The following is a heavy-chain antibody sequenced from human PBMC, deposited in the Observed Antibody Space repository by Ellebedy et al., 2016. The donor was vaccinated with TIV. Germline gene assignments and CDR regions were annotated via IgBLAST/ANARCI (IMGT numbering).Heavy chain of an antibody. CDR3: ARDPSSVGELGVDY. CDR2: IIPIFGTA. D-gene: IGHD3-10*01. CDR1: GGTFSSYA. Sequence: AASVKVSCKASGGTFSSYAISWVRQAPGQGLEWMGGIIPIFGTANYAQKFQGRVTITADESTSTAYMELSSLRSEDTAVYYCARDPSSVGELGVDYWGQGTLVTVSS. J-gene: IGHJ4*02. V-gene: IGHV1-69*13.